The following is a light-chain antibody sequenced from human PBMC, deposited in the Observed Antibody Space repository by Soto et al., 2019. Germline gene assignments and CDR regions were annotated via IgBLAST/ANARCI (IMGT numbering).Light chain of an antibody. J-gene: IGKJ2*01. CDR2: GVS. V-gene: IGKV3-15*01. CDR1: QRIIGF. Sequence: EIVMTQSPATLSVSPGERVTLSCRASQRIIGFLAWYQHKPGEAPRLLIYGVSTKATGVPARFSGSRSTTFITLTITSLQSDDATVYYCQSYNDLPFAFGQATKREI. CDR3: QSYNDLPFA.